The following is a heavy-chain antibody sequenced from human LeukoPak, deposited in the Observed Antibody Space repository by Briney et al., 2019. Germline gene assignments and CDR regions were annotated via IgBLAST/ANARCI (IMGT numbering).Heavy chain of an antibody. Sequence: AGGSLRLSCAASGFTFSSYAMSWVRQAPGKGLEWVSAISGSGGSTYYADSVKGRFTISRDNSKNTLYLQMNSLRAEDTAVYYCAKDYYDSSGYTPYDYWGQGTLVTVSS. D-gene: IGHD3-22*01. J-gene: IGHJ4*02. CDR2: ISGSGGST. CDR3: AKDYYDSSGYTPYDY. V-gene: IGHV3-23*01. CDR1: GFTFSSYA.